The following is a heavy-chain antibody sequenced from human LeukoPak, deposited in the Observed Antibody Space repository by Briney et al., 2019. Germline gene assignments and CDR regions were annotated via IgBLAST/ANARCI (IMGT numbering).Heavy chain of an antibody. D-gene: IGHD1-26*01. J-gene: IGHJ5*02. V-gene: IGHV6-1*01. CDR2: TYYRSKWYN. CDR3: ARTSLVGATMLNWFDP. Sequence: SQTLSLTCAISGDSVSSNSAAWNWIRQSPSRGLEWLGRTYYRSKWYNDYAVSVKSRITINPDTSKNQFSLQLNSVTPEDTAVYYCARTSLVGATMLNWFDPWGQGTLVTVSS. CDR1: GDSVSSNSAA.